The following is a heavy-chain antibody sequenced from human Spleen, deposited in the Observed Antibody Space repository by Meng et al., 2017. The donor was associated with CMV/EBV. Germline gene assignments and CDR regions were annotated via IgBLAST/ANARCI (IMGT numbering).Heavy chain of an antibody. Sequence: ASVKVSCKTSGYTFTGYYMHWVRQSPGQGLEWLGWVNAYSGGTNYAQKVQGRVTMTRDTSISTVYMDLSSLRSDDTAFYYCARGAGYCPSASCYNHNWYFDLWGRGTLVTVSS. CDR2: VNAYSGGT. CDR3: ARGAGYCPSASCYNHNWYFDL. J-gene: IGHJ2*01. V-gene: IGHV1-2*02. D-gene: IGHD2-2*02. CDR1: GYTFTGYY.